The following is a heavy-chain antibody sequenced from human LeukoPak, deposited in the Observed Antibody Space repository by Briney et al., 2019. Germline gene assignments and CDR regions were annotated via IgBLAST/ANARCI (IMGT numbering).Heavy chain of an antibody. D-gene: IGHD2-2*01. J-gene: IGHJ4*02. CDR1: GFSFSNYG. CDR3: ARVIYQLVFDY. Sequence: GGSLRLSCAASGFSFSNYGMNWVRQAPGKGLEWVSVIYAGGRTYYADSVKGRFTISRHNSNNTLYLQMNSLRPEDTAVYYCARVIYQLVFDYWGQGTLVSVSS. V-gene: IGHV3-53*04. CDR2: IYAGGRT.